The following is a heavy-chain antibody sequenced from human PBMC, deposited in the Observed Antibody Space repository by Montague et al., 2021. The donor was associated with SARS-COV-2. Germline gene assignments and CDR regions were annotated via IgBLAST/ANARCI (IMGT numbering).Heavy chain of an antibody. CDR1: GGSFSGYY. D-gene: IGHD3-3*01. CDR2: INHSGST. CDR3: ARIRCITIFGVVITPYDYGMDV. V-gene: IGHV4-34*01. J-gene: IGHJ6*02. Sequence: SETLSLTCAVYGGSFSGYYWSWIRKPPGKGLEWIGEINHSGSTNYNPSLKSRVTISVDTSKNQFSLKLSSVTAADTAVYYCARIRCITIFGVVITPYDYGMDVWGQGTTVTVSS.